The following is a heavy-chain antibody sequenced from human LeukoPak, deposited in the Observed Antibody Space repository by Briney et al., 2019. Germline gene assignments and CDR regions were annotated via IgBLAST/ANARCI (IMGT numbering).Heavy chain of an antibody. Sequence: SETLSLTCTVSGGSISSYYWSWIRQPAGKGLEWIGRIYTSGSTNYNPSLKSRVTMSVDTSKNQFSLKLSSVTAADTAVDYCARDPVLRNFWYFDLWGRGTLVTVSS. V-gene: IGHV4-4*07. CDR3: ARDPVLRNFWYFDL. CDR1: GGSISSYY. D-gene: IGHD5-12*01. J-gene: IGHJ2*01. CDR2: IYTSGST.